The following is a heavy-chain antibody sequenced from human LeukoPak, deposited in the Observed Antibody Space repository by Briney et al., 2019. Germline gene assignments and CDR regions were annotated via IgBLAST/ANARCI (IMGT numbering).Heavy chain of an antibody. CDR1: GGSISSSSYY. D-gene: IGHD3-9*01. Sequence: KSSETLSLTCTVSGGSISSSSYYWGWIRQPPGKGLGWIGSIYYSGSTYYNPSLKSRVTISVDTSKNQFSLKLSSVTAADTAVYYCARQYYDILTGYYRDWFDPWGQGTLVTVSS. CDR3: ARQYYDILTGYYRDWFDP. V-gene: IGHV4-39*07. J-gene: IGHJ5*02. CDR2: IYYSGST.